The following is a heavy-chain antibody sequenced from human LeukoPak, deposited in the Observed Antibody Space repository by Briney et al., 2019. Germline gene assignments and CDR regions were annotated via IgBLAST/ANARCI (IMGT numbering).Heavy chain of an antibody. V-gene: IGHV4-38-2*01. CDR2: IYHSGST. J-gene: IGHJ3*02. CDR1: GYSISSGYY. Sequence: SSETLSLTCAVSGYSISSGYYWGWIRQPPGKGLEWIGSIYHSGSTYYNPSLKSRVTISVDTSKNQFSLKLSSVTAADTAVYYCARGSKWELLRKAFDIWGQGTMVTVSS. D-gene: IGHD1-26*01. CDR3: ARGSKWELLRKAFDI.